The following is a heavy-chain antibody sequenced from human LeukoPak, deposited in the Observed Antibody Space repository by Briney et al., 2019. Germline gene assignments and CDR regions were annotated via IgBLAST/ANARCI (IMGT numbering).Heavy chain of an antibody. Sequence: PVGSLTLSREASVFTYSNYWMHWLGQGPAREMVWVSRIDSDGSSTSYEDSVKGRFTISRDSAKNPVSLQMNCLRAEDTAVYYCARDPWGSHHLWGQGTLVTVSS. D-gene: IGHD7-27*01. V-gene: IGHV3-74*01. CDR1: VFTYSNYW. CDR2: IDSDGSST. J-gene: IGHJ4*02. CDR3: ARDPWGSHHL.